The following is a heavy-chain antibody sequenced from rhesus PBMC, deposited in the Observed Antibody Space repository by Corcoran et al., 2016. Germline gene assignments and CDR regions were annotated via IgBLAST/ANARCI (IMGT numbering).Heavy chain of an antibody. CDR2: LRGSGGTT. CDR3: ARHGGYSNVDY. Sequence: QVQLQESGPGLVKPSETLSLTCAVSGYSISSGYYWGWIRQSPGKGLEYIGYLRGSGGTTYYNPSLKSRVTISKDTSKNQFSLKLSSVTAADTAVYYCARHGGYSNVDYWGQGVLVTVSS. V-gene: IGHV4-99*01. D-gene: IGHD4-23*01. J-gene: IGHJ4*01. CDR1: GYSISSGYY.